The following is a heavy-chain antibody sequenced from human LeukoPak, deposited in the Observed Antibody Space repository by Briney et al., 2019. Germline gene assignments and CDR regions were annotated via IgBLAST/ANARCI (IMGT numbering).Heavy chain of an antibody. V-gene: IGHV3-7*01. CDR1: GFTFRTYW. J-gene: IGHJ4*02. Sequence: GSLRLSCAASGFTFRTYWMDWVRQAPGKGLEWVASIKQDGSVKNYADSVKGRFTISRDNTKNSLYLEMNSLRGEDTAVYYCARNFGSQQFDYWGQGTLVTVSS. CDR3: ARNFGSQQFDY. D-gene: IGHD1/OR15-1a*01. CDR2: IKQDGSVK.